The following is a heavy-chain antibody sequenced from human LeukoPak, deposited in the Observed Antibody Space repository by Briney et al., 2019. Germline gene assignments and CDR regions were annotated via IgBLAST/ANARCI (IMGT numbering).Heavy chain of an antibody. Sequence: GGSLRLSCVASGFTFSSFVMIWPPEPPGKAWEGGAPISGGGGSTYYADSVKGRFTIPRDNSNNALYLQMNSLRAEDMAVYYCAKSGGGTYYSHIDYWGQGTLVTVSS. V-gene: IGHV3-23*01. CDR2: ISGGGGST. CDR1: GFTFSSFV. CDR3: AKSGGGTYYSHIDY. J-gene: IGHJ4*02. D-gene: IGHD2-15*01.